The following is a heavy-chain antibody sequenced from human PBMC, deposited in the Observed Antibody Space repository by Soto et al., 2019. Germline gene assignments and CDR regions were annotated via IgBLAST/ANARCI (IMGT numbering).Heavy chain of an antibody. Sequence: GGSLRLSCAASGFTFSSYSMNWVRQAPGKGLEWVSSISSSGSYIYYADSVKGRFTISRDNAKNSLYLQMNSLRAEDTAVYYCARGGDILTGYYTLDYWGQGTLVTVSS. CDR3: ARGGDILTGYYTLDY. J-gene: IGHJ4*02. D-gene: IGHD3-9*01. CDR1: GFTFSSYS. V-gene: IGHV3-21*04. CDR2: ISSSGSYI.